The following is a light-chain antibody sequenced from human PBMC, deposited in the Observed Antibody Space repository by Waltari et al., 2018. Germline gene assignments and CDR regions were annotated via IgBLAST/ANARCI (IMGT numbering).Light chain of an antibody. J-gene: IGLJ2*01. CDR1: HIGGYS. CDR3: QVSDSTADLVV. CDR2: YDN. V-gene: IGLV3-21*04. Sequence: SYVLTQPPSVSVAPGETSRITCGGDHIGGYSVHWYQQKPGQAPVLVLYYDNNRPSGIPDRVSGSKFGNTATLTISRVEAGDEADYYCQVSDSTADLVVFGGGTKLTVL.